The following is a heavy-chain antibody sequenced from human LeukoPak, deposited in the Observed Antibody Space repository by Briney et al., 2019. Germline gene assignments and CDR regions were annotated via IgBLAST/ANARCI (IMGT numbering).Heavy chain of an antibody. CDR3: ATIAAAGTAWFDP. D-gene: IGHD6-13*01. Sequence: GGSLRLSCAASGFTSSSYWMHWVRQAPGKGLVWVSRINSDGSSTSYADSVKGRFTISRDNAKNTLYLQMNSLRAEDTAVYYCATIAAAGTAWFDPWGQGTLVTVSS. V-gene: IGHV3-74*01. J-gene: IGHJ5*02. CDR2: INSDGSST. CDR1: GFTSSSYW.